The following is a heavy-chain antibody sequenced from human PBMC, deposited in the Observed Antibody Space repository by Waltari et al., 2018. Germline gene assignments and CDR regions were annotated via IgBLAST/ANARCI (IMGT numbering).Heavy chain of an antibody. CDR3: ATYVGASIGTAAFDV. Sequence: WGCIRQPPGKGLEWAATISYTGATYNNPSLKSRVTISGDTSKNQFSLKLNSVTAADTAVYYCATYVGASIGTAAFDVWGQGTMVTVSS. V-gene: IGHV4-39*01. D-gene: IGHD3-16*01. CDR2: ISYTGAT. J-gene: IGHJ3*01.